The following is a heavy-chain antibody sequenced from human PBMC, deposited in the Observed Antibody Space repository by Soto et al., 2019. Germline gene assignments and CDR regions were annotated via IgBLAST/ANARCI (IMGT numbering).Heavy chain of an antibody. CDR1: GFTFGDYS. CDR2: IGGKTYGGAT. D-gene: IGHD3-16*01. J-gene: IGHJ4*02. V-gene: IGHV3-49*04. CDR3: ARPAMKDSYVSSYIYTFDY. Sequence: GGSLRLSCSSSGFTFGDYSLSWVRQAPGKGLEWVGFIGGKTYGGATQYAASVKGRFTISRDDSNNTAYLQMNSLETEDTAVYYCARPAMKDSYVSSYIYTFDYWGQGTVVTVSS.